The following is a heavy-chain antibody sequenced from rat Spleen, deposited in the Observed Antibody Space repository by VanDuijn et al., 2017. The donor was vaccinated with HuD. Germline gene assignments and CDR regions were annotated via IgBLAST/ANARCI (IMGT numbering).Heavy chain of an antibody. CDR1: GFTFSNYD. V-gene: IGHV5-25*01. J-gene: IGHJ2*01. Sequence: EVQLVESGGGLVQPGRSMKLSCAASGFTFSNYDMAWVRQAPTKGLEWVASINYDGSNTYYRDSVKGRFTISRDNAKSTLYLQMDSLRSEDTPTYYCARSVFDYWGQGVMVTVSS. CDR2: INYDGSNT. CDR3: ARSVFDY.